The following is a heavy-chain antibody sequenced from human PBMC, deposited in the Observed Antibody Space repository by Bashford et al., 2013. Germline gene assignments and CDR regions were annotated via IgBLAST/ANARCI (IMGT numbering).Heavy chain of an antibody. J-gene: IGHJ6*02. CDR3: ASIPRPYCSGGSCYYGMDL. CDR1: GYTFTGYY. Sequence: ASVKVSCKASGYTFTGYYMHWVRQAPGQGLEWMGWINPNSGGTNYAQKFQGRVTMTRDTSISTAYMELSRLRSDDTAVYYCASIPRPYCSGGSCYYGMDLWGQGTTVTVSS. D-gene: IGHD2-15*01. V-gene: IGHV1-2*02. CDR2: INPNSGGT.